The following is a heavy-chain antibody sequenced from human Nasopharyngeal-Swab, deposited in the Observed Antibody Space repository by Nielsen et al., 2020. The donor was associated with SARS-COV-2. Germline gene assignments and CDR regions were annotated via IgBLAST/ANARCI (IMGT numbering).Heavy chain of an antibody. V-gene: IGHV3-66*02. Sequence: GESLKISCAASGFTFITTYMSWFRQAPGKGLEWVSVIYSGGHTYSADSVKGRFTISRDNSKNTLYLQMNSLRAEDTAVYYCARSKYQLPEGYYYYYMDVWGKGTTVTVSS. D-gene: IGHD2-2*01. CDR2: IYSGGHT. J-gene: IGHJ6*03. CDR1: GFTFITTY. CDR3: ARSKYQLPEGYYYYYMDV.